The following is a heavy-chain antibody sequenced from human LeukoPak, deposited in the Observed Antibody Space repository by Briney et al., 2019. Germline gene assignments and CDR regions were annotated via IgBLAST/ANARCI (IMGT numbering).Heavy chain of an antibody. J-gene: IGHJ4*02. CDR1: GFTFSSYD. CDR3: AKLPEDSRGYSDY. D-gene: IGHD3-22*01. CDR2: ISAGGSRT. Sequence: GGSLRLSCAASGFTFSSYDMSWVRQAPGQGLEWVSAISAGGSRTYYADSVKGRFTISTDNSKNTLYLQMNCLSAEDTAVYYCAKLPEDSRGYSDYWGQGTLVTVSS. V-gene: IGHV3-23*01.